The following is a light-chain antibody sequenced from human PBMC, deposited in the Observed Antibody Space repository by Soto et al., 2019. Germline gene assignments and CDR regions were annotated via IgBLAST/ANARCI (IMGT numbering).Light chain of an antibody. Sequence: EIVLTQSPGTLSLSPGERATLSCRASQSVSSSYLAWYQQKPGQAPRLLIYGASSRATGIPDWFSGSGSGTDFPLTISRLEPEDVAVYYCQQYGSSRDTFGQGTKREIK. CDR3: QQYGSSRDT. V-gene: IGKV3-20*01. CDR1: QSVSSSY. CDR2: GAS. J-gene: IGKJ2*01.